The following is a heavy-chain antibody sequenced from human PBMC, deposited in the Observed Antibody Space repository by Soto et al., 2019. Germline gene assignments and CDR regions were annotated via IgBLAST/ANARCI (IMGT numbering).Heavy chain of an antibody. Sequence: ESLCLTGPVSGASISSYYWSWIRQPSGKGLEWIGRIYTSGSTNYNPSLKSRVTMSVDTSKNQFSLKLSSVTAADTAVYYCARDRSHDYERVNWFDPWGQGTLVTVYS. CDR3: ARDRSHDYERVNWFDP. V-gene: IGHV4-4*07. D-gene: IGHD3-22*01. J-gene: IGHJ5*02. CDR2: IYTSGST. CDR1: GASISSYY.